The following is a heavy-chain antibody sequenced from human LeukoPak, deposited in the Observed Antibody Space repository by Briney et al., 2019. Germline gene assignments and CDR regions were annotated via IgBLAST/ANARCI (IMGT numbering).Heavy chain of an antibody. J-gene: IGHJ4*02. D-gene: IGHD3-10*01. V-gene: IGHV3-21*01. Sequence: PGGSLRLSCEASGFTFSSYSMNWVRQAPGKGLEWVSSISSSSSYIYYADSVKGRFTISRDNAKNSLYLQMNSLRAEDTAVYYCARDYYGSGSYLASHFDYWGQGTLVTVSS. CDR2: ISSSSSYI. CDR3: ARDYYGSGSYLASHFDY. CDR1: GFTFSSYS.